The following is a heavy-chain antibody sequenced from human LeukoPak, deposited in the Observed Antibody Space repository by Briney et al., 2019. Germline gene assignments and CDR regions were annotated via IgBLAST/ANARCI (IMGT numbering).Heavy chain of an antibody. CDR3: ARDRRQMATIYSNAFDI. Sequence: SETLSLTCAVYGGSFSGYYWSWIRQPPGKGLEWIGEINHSGSTNYNPSLRSRVTISVDTSKNQFSLKLSSVTAADTAVYYCARDRRQMATIYSNAFDIWGQGTMVTVSS. V-gene: IGHV4-34*01. J-gene: IGHJ3*02. CDR2: INHSGST. CDR1: GGSFSGYY. D-gene: IGHD5-24*01.